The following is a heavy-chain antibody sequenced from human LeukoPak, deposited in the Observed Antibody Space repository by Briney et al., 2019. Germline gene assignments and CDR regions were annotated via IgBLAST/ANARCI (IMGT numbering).Heavy chain of an antibody. CDR2: IIPILGIA. CDR1: GGTFSSYT. J-gene: IGHJ5*02. D-gene: IGHD2-2*01. Sequence: SVKVSCKASGGTFSSYTISWVRQAPGQGLEWMGRIIPILGIANYAQKFQGRVTITADKSTSTAYMELSSLRSEDTAVYYCARDPPSGYCSSTSCSPWGQGPLVTVSS. CDR3: ARDPPSGYCSSTSCSP. V-gene: IGHV1-69*02.